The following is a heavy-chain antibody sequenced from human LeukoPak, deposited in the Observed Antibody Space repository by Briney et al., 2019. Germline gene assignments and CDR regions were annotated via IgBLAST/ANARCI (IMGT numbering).Heavy chain of an antibody. Sequence: ASVKVSCKASGYTFTSYYIHWVRPAPEQGLEWMGIINPSGGITTYAQKFQRRVTMTRDKSTSTVYMELRRLTSEDTAVYYCARDGKTAAGNNFDYWGQGTLVTVSS. J-gene: IGHJ4*02. V-gene: IGHV1-46*01. D-gene: IGHD6-13*01. CDR1: GYTFTSYY. CDR3: ARDGKTAAGNNFDY. CDR2: INPSGGIT.